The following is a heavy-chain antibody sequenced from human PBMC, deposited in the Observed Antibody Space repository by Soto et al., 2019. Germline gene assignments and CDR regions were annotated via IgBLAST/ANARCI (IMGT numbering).Heavy chain of an antibody. CDR2: IKSKTDGGTT. J-gene: IGHJ3*02. V-gene: IGHV3-15*07. Sequence: EVQLVESGGGLVKPGGSLRLSCAASGFTFSNAWMNWVRQAPGKGLEWVGRIKSKTDGGTTDYAAPVKGRFTISRDDSKNTLYLQMNRLKTEDTAVYYCTRDRTVIAFDIWGQGTMVTVSS. CDR1: GFTFSNAW. D-gene: IGHD3-16*02. CDR3: TRDRTVIAFDI.